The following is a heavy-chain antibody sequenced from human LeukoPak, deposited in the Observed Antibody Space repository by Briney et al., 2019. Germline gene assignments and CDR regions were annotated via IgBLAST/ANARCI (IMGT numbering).Heavy chain of an antibody. CDR1: GFTFSSYG. CDR3: ARVYYVSSGYSDY. Sequence: GGSLRLSCAASGFTFSSYGMHWVRQAPGKGLEWVAVIWYDGSNKYYADSVKGRFTISRDNSKNTLYLQMNSLRAEDTAVYYCARVYYVSSGYSDYWGQGTLVTVSS. J-gene: IGHJ4*02. V-gene: IGHV3-33*01. CDR2: IWYDGSNK. D-gene: IGHD3-22*01.